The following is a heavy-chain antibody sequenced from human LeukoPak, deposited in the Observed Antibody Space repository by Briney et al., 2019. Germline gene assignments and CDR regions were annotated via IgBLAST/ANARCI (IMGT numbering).Heavy chain of an antibody. CDR2: MNPNSGNT. CDR3: ARVIYYDGSGYDY. CDR1: GYTFTSYD. V-gene: IGHV1-8*01. Sequence: ASVKVSCKASGYTFTSYDINWVRQAPGQGLEWMGWMNPNSGNTGYAQKFQGRVTMTRNTSISTAYMELSSLRSEDTAVYYCARVIYYDGSGYDYWGQGTLVTVSS. J-gene: IGHJ4*02. D-gene: IGHD3-22*01.